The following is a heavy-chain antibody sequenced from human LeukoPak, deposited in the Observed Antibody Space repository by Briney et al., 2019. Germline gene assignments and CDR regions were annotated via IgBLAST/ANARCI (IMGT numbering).Heavy chain of an antibody. Sequence: GGSLILSCAASGFIFSRYTINWVRQAPGKGLEWVSSIWSDSAEIHYADSVKGRFTISRDNAKDSLYLQMSSLRAEDSAVYYCARDFFHSDISRPFDYWGQGTLVTVSS. CDR2: IWSDSAEI. J-gene: IGHJ4*02. CDR1: GFIFSRYT. V-gene: IGHV3-21*01. CDR3: ARDFFHSDISRPFDY. D-gene: IGHD3-3*02.